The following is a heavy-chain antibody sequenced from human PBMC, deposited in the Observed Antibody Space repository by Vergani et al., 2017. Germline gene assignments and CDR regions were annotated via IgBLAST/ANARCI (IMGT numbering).Heavy chain of an antibody. CDR1: GYTFTSYG. D-gene: IGHD2-2*01. CDR2: ISAYNGNT. V-gene: IGHV1-18*04. Sequence: QVQLVQSGAEVKKPGASVKVSCKASGYTFTSYGISWVRQAPGQGLEWMGWISAYNGNTNYAQKLQGRVTMTTDTSTSTAYMELRSLRYDDTAVYYCAREPEIVVVPAAPYYYYYYGMDVWGQGTTVTVSS. J-gene: IGHJ6*02. CDR3: AREPEIVVVPAAPYYYYYYGMDV.